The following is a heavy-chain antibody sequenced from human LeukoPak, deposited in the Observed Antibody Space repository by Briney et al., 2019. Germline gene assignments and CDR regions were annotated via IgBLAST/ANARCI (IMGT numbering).Heavy chain of an antibody. J-gene: IGHJ5*02. CDR3: ARVGGSGSSQNWFDP. D-gene: IGHD3-10*01. CDR1: GFTVNTNY. Sequence: GGSLRLSCAASGFTVNTNYMSWVRQAPGKGLEYVSVIYSGGNTHYADSVKGRFTISRDNSKNTVYLHMNSPRAEDTAVYYCARVGGSGSSQNWFDPWGQGTLVTVSS. V-gene: IGHV3-53*01. CDR2: IYSGGNT.